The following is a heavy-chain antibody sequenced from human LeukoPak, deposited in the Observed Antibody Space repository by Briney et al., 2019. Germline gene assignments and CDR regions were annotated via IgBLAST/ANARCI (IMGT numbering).Heavy chain of an antibody. V-gene: IGHV3-23*01. CDR2: ISGTGGTT. CDR1: GFTFSSYA. J-gene: IGHJ4*02. Sequence: GGTLRLSCAASGFTFSSYAMTWVRQAPGKGLEWVSAISGTGGTTYYADSVKGRFTISRDNSKSTLSLQMNSLRAEDTAIYYCATYRQVLLPFESWGQGTLVTVSS. D-gene: IGHD2-8*02. CDR3: ATYRQVLLPFES.